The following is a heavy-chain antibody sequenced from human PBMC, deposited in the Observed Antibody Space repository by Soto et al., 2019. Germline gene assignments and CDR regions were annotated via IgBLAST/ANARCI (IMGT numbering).Heavy chain of an antibody. J-gene: IGHJ4*02. Sequence: GGSLRLSCSASVFTFSSYDMHWFRQGTGKGLEWVSAIGTTGDTYYAGSVKGRFTISRENAKNSLYLQMNSLRAGDTAIYFCARAIGPTLFDYWGQGTLVTVSS. D-gene: IGHD3-22*01. CDR1: VFTFSSYD. CDR3: ARAIGPTLFDY. V-gene: IGHV3-13*04. CDR2: IGTTGDT.